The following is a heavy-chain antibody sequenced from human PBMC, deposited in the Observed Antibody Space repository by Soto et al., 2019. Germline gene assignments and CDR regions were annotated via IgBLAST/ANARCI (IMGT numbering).Heavy chain of an antibody. CDR3: ARDAGYSSSWYYYYGMDV. CDR1: GFTFSSYS. D-gene: IGHD6-13*01. V-gene: IGHV3-21*01. CDR2: ISSSSSYI. J-gene: IGHJ6*02. Sequence: GGSLRLSCAASGFTFSSYSMNWVRQAPGKGLEWVSSISSSSSYIYYADSVKGRFTISRDNAKNSLYLQMNSLRAEDTAVYYCARDAGYSSSWYYYYGMDVWGQGTTVTVSS.